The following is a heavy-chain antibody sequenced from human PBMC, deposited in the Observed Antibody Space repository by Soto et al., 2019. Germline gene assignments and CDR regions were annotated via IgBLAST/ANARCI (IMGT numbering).Heavy chain of an antibody. CDR1: CGSISSGGYY. Sequence: PSETLSLTCTVSCGSISSGGYYWSWIRQHPGKGLEWIGYIYYSGSTYYNPSLKSRVTISVDTSKNQFSLKLSSVTAADTAVYYCARAIAAAGTATFDIWGQGTMVTVSS. V-gene: IGHV4-31*03. CDR3: ARAIAAAGTATFDI. D-gene: IGHD6-13*01. J-gene: IGHJ3*02. CDR2: IYYSGST.